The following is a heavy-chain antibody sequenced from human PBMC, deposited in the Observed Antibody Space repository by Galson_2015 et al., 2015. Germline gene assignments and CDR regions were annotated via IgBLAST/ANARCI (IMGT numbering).Heavy chain of an antibody. Sequence: SLRLSCAASGFTFSSSWMSWVRQVPGKGLEWVATIKQDESEIYYMDSVKGRFTISRDNAKNSLYLQMNSLRAEDTAIYYCARDVHGYSYGPFDYWGQGTLVTVSP. CDR2: IKQDESEI. CDR1: GFTFSSSW. V-gene: IGHV3-7*01. J-gene: IGHJ4*02. D-gene: IGHD5-18*01. CDR3: ARDVHGYSYGPFDY.